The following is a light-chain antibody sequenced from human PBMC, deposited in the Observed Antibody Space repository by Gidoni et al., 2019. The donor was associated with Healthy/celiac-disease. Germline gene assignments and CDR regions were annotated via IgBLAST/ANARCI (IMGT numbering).Light chain of an antibody. J-gene: IGKJ4*01. CDR1: QSVGGNY. CDR3: QQYGSSLL. CDR2: GAS. V-gene: IGKV3-20*01. Sequence: ETVLTQSPGTLSLSPGERATLSCRASQSVGGNYLAWYQQKPGQAPRLLIYGASSRATGIPDRFSGSGSGTDFTLTISRLDPEDFAVYYCQQYGSSLLFGGGTKVEIK.